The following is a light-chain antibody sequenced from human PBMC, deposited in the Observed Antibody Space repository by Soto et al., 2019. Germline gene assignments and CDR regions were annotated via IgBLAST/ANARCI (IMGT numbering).Light chain of an antibody. CDR3: QQRNSYPRT. Sequence: DIQMTQSPSSLSASVGDRVTITCRASQSISNYLNWYQQKPGKAPKLLIYAASTLQSGVPSRFSGSGSGTEFTLTITSLQPEDSATYYCQQRNSYPRTFGQGTKVDIK. CDR1: QSISNY. CDR2: AAS. V-gene: IGKV1-17*01. J-gene: IGKJ2*01.